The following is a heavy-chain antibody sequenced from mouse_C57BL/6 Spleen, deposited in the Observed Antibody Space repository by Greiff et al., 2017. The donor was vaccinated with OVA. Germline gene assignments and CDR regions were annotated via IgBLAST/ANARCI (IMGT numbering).Heavy chain of an antibody. CDR1: GYTFTSYW. CDR2: IYPNSGST. J-gene: IGHJ3*01. V-gene: IGHV1-64*01. D-gene: IGHD2-5*01. Sequence: QVQLKQSGAELVKPGASVKLSCKASGYTFTSYWMHWVKQRPGQGLEWIGMIYPNSGSTNYNEKFKSKATLTVDKSSSTAYMQLSSLTSEDSAVYYYAFYFSNPAWFAYWGQGTLVTVSA. CDR3: AFYFSNPAWFAY.